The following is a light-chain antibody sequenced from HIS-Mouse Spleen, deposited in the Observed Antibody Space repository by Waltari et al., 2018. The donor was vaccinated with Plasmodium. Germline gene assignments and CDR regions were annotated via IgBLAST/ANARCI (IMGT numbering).Light chain of an antibody. CDR1: QSVSSN. V-gene: IGKV3-15*01. Sequence: EILMTQSPATLSVSPGERATLSCRASQSVSSNLAWYQQKPGQAPRLLIYAASTRATGIPARFSGSGSGTEFTLTISSMQSEDFAVYYCQQYNNWPRGTFGQGTKVEIK. J-gene: IGKJ1*01. CDR3: QQYNNWPRGT. CDR2: AAS.